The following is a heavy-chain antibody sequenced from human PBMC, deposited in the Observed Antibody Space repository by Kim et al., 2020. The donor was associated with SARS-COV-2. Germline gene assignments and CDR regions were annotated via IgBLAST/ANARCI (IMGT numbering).Heavy chain of an antibody. CDR2: IYYSGST. V-gene: IGHV4-39*01. D-gene: IGHD1-26*01. CDR1: GGSISSSSYY. J-gene: IGHJ4*02. CDR3: ASGNRREDY. Sequence: SETLSLTCTVSGGSISSSSYYWGWIRQPPGKGLEWIGSIYYSGSTYYNPSLKSRVTISVDTSKNQFSLKLSSVTAADTAVYYCASGNRREDYWGQGTLVTVSS.